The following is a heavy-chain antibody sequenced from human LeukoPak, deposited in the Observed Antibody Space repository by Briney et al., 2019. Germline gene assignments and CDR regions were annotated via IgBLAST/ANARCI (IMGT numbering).Heavy chain of an antibody. CDR2: MNIDGSEK. V-gene: IGHV3-7*01. CDR1: GFTFSSYW. J-gene: IGHJ4*02. Sequence: GGSLRLSCAASGFTFSSYWMGWVRQAPGKRLGWVANMNIDGSEKYYADSAKGRFTISRDNARNSVYLQMNSLRVEDTAVYYCARDPVEWELLLDYWGQGTLVTVSS. CDR3: ARDPVEWELLLDY. D-gene: IGHD1-26*01.